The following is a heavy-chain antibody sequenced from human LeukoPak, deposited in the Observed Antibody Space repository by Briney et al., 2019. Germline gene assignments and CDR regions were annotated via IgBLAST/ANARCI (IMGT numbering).Heavy chain of an antibody. CDR3: ARDKVDYDFWSGYYKPSADAFDI. V-gene: IGHV3-30-3*01. J-gene: IGHJ3*02. CDR2: ISYDGSNK. Sequence: GGSLRLSCAASGFTFSSYAMHWVRQAPGKGLEWVAVISYDGSNKYYADSVKGRFTISRDNSKNTLYLQMNSLRAEDTAVYYCARDKVDYDFWSGYYKPSADAFDIWGQGTMVTVSS. CDR1: GFTFSSYA. D-gene: IGHD3-3*01.